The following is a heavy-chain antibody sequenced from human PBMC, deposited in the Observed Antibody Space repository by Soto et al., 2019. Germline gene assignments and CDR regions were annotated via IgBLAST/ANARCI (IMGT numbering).Heavy chain of an antibody. CDR2: IWYDGSNK. D-gene: IGHD1-7*01. J-gene: IGHJ3*02. CDR1: GFTFSSYG. Sequence: GGSLRLSCAAPGFTFSSYGMHWVRQAPGKGLEWVAVIWYDGSNKYYADSVKGRFTISRDNSKNTLYLQMNSLRAEDTAVYYCARGAHSWNYPVDAFDIWGQGTMVTVSS. CDR3: ARGAHSWNYPVDAFDI. V-gene: IGHV3-33*01.